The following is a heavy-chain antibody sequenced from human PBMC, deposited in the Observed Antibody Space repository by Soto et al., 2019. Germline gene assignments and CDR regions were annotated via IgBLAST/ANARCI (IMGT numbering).Heavy chain of an antibody. D-gene: IGHD3-22*01. Sequence: GESLNISCKGSGYSFTSYLISWVRQMPGKCLEWMGRIDPSDSYTNYSPSFQGHVTISADKSISTAYLQWSSLKASDTAMYYCASDYYDSSGPWAFDIWGQGTMVTVSS. CDR3: ASDYYDSSGPWAFDI. CDR2: IDPSDSYT. CDR1: GYSFTSYL. V-gene: IGHV5-10-1*01. J-gene: IGHJ3*02.